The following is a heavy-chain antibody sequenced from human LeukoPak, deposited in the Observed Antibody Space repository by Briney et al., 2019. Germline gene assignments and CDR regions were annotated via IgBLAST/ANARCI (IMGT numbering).Heavy chain of an antibody. CDR2: MNPHSASV. J-gene: IGHJ5*02. Sequence: ASVKVSCKASGYTFTSNDINWVQQATGQGLEWMGWMNPHSASVGYAQKFQGRVIMTWDTSISTAYMELSSLTSDDTAVYYCVRVPQRVPHNWFDPWGQGTLVTVSS. CDR3: VRVPQRVPHNWFDP. CDR1: GYTFTSND. V-gene: IGHV1-8*01. D-gene: IGHD1-1*01.